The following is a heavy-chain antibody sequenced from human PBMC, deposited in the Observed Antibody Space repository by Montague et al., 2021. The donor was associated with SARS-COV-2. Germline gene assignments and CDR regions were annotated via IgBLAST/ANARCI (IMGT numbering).Heavy chain of an antibody. J-gene: IGHJ6*01. D-gene: IGHD2-15*01. V-gene: IGHV4-34*01. CDR2: INHSGST. Sequence: ETLSLTCAVHGTSFSGYYWNWIRQPPGKGLEWIGEINHSGSTKYSPSLKSRLTISADTSKNQFSLKLASVAAADTAVYYCARLRDGVVPSPILEVGPYYSYCHMDVWGRGTTVTVSS. CDR3: ARLRDGVVPSPILEVGPYYSYCHMDV. CDR1: GTSFSGYY.